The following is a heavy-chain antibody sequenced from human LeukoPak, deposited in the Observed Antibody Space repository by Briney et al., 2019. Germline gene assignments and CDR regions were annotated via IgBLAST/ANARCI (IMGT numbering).Heavy chain of an antibody. D-gene: IGHD6-19*01. V-gene: IGHV1-3*01. J-gene: IGHJ4*02. CDR3: ARDPTLGQWLVRVGYFDY. Sequence: ASVKVSCKASGYTFTSYAMHWVRQAPGQRLEWTGWINAGNGNTKYSQEFQGRVTITRDTSASTAYMELSSLRSDDTAVYYCARDPTLGQWLVRVGYFDYWGQGTLVTVSS. CDR1: GYTFTSYA. CDR2: INAGNGNT.